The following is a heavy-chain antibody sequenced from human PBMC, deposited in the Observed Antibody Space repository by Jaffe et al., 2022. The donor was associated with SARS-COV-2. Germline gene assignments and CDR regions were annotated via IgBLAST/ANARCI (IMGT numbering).Heavy chain of an antibody. CDR3: ARLAGGPA. Sequence: QLQLQESGPGLVKPSETLSLTCTVSGGSISSSSYSWGWIRQPPGEGLEWIGSISYSGNTYYNPSLKSRVTLSVDTSKNQFSLKLSSVTATDTAVYYCARLAGGPAWGQGTLVTVTS. CDR2: ISYSGNT. CDR1: GGSISSSSYS. V-gene: IGHV4-39*01. J-gene: IGHJ4*02. D-gene: IGHD3-16*01.